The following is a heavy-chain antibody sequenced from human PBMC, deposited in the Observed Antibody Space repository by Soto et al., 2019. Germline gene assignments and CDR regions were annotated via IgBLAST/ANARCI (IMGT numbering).Heavy chain of an antibody. D-gene: IGHD2-2*01. CDR2: IIPIFGTA. CDR1: GGTFSSYA. CDR3: ASRYCSSTSCYSRGYYYYGMDV. V-gene: IGHV1-69*06. Sequence: ASVKVSCKASGGTFSSYAISWLRQSPGQGLEWMGGIIPIFGTANYAQKFQGRVTITADKSTSTAYMELSSLRSEDTAVYYCASRYCSSTSCYSRGYYYYGMDVWGQGTTVTVSS. J-gene: IGHJ6*02.